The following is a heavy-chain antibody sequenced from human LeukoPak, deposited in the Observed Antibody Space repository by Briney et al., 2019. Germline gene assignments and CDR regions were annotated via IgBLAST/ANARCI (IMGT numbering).Heavy chain of an antibody. Sequence: GGSLRLSRAASGFSFSSYAMSWVRQAPGKGLEWVSSISARGESTFYADSVRGRFTIFGDNSKNSLYLQMNSLRAEDTAVYYCAKEPTGLRGEFFQHWGEGTLVTVSS. CDR1: GFSFSSYA. V-gene: IGHV3-23*01. CDR2: ISARGEST. J-gene: IGHJ1*01. D-gene: IGHD3-9*01. CDR3: AKEPTGLRGEFFQH.